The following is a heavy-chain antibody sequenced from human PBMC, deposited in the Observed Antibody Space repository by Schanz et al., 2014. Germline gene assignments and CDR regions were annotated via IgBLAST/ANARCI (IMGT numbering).Heavy chain of an antibody. D-gene: IGHD3-3*02. CDR2: ISPNSGDT. CDR3: ARENKDYDSILNKFFHYGLDL. CDR1: GYIFSSYA. J-gene: IGHJ6*02. V-gene: IGHV1-2*06. Sequence: QVQLVQSGSELKKPGASVKVSCKASGYIFSSYAIHWVRQAPGQGLEWMGRISPNSGDTHSAQKFQGRVTMTWDRSISTANMELSRLRSDDTAVYYCARENKDYDSILNKFFHYGLDLWGQGTTVTVSS.